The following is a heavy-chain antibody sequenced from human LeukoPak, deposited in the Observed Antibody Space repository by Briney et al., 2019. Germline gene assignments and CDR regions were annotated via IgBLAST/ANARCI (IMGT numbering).Heavy chain of an antibody. J-gene: IGHJ4*02. D-gene: IGHD1-26*01. CDR2: IKSDGITI. V-gene: IGHV3-74*01. CDR1: GSTFSNYM. Sequence: PGGSLRLSCAASGSTFSNYMMHWVRQAPGKGLVWVSRIKSDGITITYADSVKGRFTISRDNAKNTLYLQMNSLRAEDTAVYYCARDRVGATDYFDYWGQGTLVTVSS. CDR3: ARDRVGATDYFDY.